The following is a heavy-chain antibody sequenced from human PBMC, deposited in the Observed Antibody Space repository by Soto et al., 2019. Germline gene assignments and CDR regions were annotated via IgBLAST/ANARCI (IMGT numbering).Heavy chain of an antibody. J-gene: IGHJ4*02. CDR2: IYYSGST. Sequence: LSLTCTVSGGSISSYYWSWIRQPAGKGLEWIGYIYYSGSTNYNPSLKSRVTISVDTSKNQFSLKLSSVTAADTAVYYCARETDYALDYWGQGTLVTVSS. D-gene: IGHD4-17*01. V-gene: IGHV4-59*01. CDR1: GGSISSYY. CDR3: ARETDYALDY.